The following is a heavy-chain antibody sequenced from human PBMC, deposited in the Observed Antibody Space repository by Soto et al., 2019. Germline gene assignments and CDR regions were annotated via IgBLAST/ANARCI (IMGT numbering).Heavy chain of an antibody. CDR3: AGGGGSGHYGMDF. CDR2: ISTYTGNT. Sequence: QVQLVQSGAEVREPGASVKVSCKASGYTFSSYDITWVRQAPGQGLEWMGWISTYTGNTNYAQKLQGRVTMTPDTSTNTRDMDMRTLRSDAPAVYYCAGGGGSGHYGMDFWGKGTTVIVSS. J-gene: IGHJ6*04. CDR1: GYTFSSYD. V-gene: IGHV1-18*01. D-gene: IGHD3-10*01.